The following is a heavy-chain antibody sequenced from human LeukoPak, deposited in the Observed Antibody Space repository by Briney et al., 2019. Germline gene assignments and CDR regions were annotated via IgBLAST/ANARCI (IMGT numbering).Heavy chain of an antibody. V-gene: IGHV1-46*01. CDR3: ARDLTLRDYSSGF. J-gene: IGHJ4*02. CDR2: INPSGGST. CDR1: GYTFTSYY. D-gene: IGHD6-19*01. Sequence: GASVTVSCTASGYTFTSYYMHWVRQAPGQGLEWMGIINPSGGSTSYAQKFQGRVTMTRDTSTSTVYMELSSLRSEDTAVYYCARDLTLRDYSSGFWGQGTLVTVSS.